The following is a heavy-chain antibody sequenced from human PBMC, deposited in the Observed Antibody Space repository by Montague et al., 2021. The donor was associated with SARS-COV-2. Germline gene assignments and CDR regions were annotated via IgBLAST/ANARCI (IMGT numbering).Heavy chain of an antibody. CDR1: GGSTSNYY. CDR2: IFYTGST. Sequence: SETLSLTCSVSGGSTSNYYWTWIRQSPGKGLQWIGYIFYTGSTKFNPSLKGRVSMSLDTSKNHFSLRLSAVTAADTARYYCARAKNICFIANCVNYFDLWGLGALVTVSS. J-gene: IGHJ4*02. V-gene: IGHV4-59*01. D-gene: IGHD2-15*01. CDR3: ARAKNICFIANCVNYFDL.